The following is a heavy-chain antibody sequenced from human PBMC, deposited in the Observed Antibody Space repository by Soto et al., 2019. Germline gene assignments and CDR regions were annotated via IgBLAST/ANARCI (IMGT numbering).Heavy chain of an antibody. D-gene: IGHD3-10*01. CDR2: ISYDGSNK. Sequence: QVQLVESGGGVVQPGRSLRLSCAASGFTFSSYGIHWVRQAPGKGLEWVAVISYDGSNKFYADSVKGPFTISRDNSKNTLYLQMNSLRSEDTAVYYSATYSGTYWYFDLWGRGTLVTVSS. J-gene: IGHJ2*01. V-gene: IGHV3-30*03. CDR3: ATYSGTYWYFDL. CDR1: GFTFSSYG.